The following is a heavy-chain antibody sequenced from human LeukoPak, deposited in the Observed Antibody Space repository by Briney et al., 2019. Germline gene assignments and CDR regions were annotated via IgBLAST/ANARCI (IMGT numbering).Heavy chain of an antibody. J-gene: IGHJ6*02. D-gene: IGHD2-15*01. CDR1: GFPFSSYA. CDR3: VRGYSFGPYGMDV. CDR2: ISDSGGST. Sequence: GGSLRLSCSASGFPFSSYAMHWVRQAPGKGLEYVSAISDSGGSTYYADSVKGRFTISRDNSKNTLYLQMSSLGAEDTAVFFCVRGYSFGPYGMDVWGQGTTVTVSS. V-gene: IGHV3-64D*09.